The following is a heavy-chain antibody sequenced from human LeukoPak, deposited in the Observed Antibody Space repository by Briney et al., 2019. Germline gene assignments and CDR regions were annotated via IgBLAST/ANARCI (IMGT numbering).Heavy chain of an antibody. CDR2: INPSDGST. V-gene: IGHV1-46*01. J-gene: IGHJ3*02. D-gene: IGHD2-15*01. CDR1: GYTFTSYY. Sequence: ASVKVSCKASGYTFTSYYMHWVRQAPGQGLEWMGIINPSDGSTSYAQKFQGRVTMTRDTSTSTVYMELNSLRSEDTAVYYCARGYCSGGSCWRSAFDIWGQGTMVTVSS. CDR3: ARGYCSGGSCWRSAFDI.